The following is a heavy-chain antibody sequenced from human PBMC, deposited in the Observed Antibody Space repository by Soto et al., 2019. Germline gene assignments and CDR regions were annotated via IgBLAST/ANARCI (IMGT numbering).Heavy chain of an antibody. CDR2: ISSDGSDK. Sequence: PGGSLRLSGAASGFTFRSTGIHWVLQAPGAGLEWVAVISSDGSDKYYADSVKGRVSVFRDNSKNTEYLEMRSLRLEDTAVYFCAKDYSATWYYFDSWGQGTLVTVSS. V-gene: IGHV3-30*18. J-gene: IGHJ4*02. D-gene: IGHD6-13*01. CDR1: GFTFRSTG. CDR3: AKDYSATWYYFDS.